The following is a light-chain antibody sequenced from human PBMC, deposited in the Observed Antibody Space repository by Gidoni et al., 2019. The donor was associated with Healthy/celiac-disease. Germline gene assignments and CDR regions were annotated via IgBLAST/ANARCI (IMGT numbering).Light chain of an antibody. V-gene: IGKV3-15*01. CDR3: QQYNNWPPLT. J-gene: IGKJ4*01. Sequence: EIVMTPSPATLSVSPGERATLSRRASQSVSSNLAWYQQKPGQAPRLLIYGASTRATGIPARFSGSGSGTEFTLTISRLQSEDFAVYYCQQYNNWPPLTFGGGTKVEIK. CDR2: GAS. CDR1: QSVSSN.